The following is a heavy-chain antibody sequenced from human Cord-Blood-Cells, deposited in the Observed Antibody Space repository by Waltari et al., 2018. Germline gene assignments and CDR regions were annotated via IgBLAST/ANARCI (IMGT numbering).Heavy chain of an antibody. CDR1: GYSISSGYY. CDR2: IYNRGST. J-gene: IGHJ4*02. V-gene: IGHV4-38-2*01. Sequence: QVQLQESGPGLVKPSETPSLTCAVSGYSISSGYYWGWIRQPQGKGLEWIGSIYNRGSTNDNPSSKRRVTISVDTSKTQFSLKLSSVPAADTAVYYCARGVRYNWNYYFDYWGQGTLVTVSS. D-gene: IGHD1-1*01. CDR3: ARGVRYNWNYYFDY.